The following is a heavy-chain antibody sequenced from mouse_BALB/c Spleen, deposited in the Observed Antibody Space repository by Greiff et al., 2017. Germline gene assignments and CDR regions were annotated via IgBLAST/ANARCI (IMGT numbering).Heavy chain of an antibody. J-gene: IGHJ1*01. CDR1: GFTFSDYY. V-gene: IGHV5-4*02. CDR3: AREGGSSYWYFDV. Sequence: GGAGGGLFKPGGAPKLSRAASGFTFSDYYIYLGRQTPEKRLEWVATISDGGSYTYYPDSVKGRFTISRDNAKNNLYLQMSSLKSEDTAMYYCAREGGSSYWYFDVWGAGTTVTVSS. CDR2: ISDGGSYT. D-gene: IGHD1-1*01.